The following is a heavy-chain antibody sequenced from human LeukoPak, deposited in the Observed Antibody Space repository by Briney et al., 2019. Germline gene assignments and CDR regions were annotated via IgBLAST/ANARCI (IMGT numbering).Heavy chain of an antibody. CDR2: INPNSGGT. J-gene: IGHJ4*02. D-gene: IGHD3-16*01. Sequence: GASVKVSCKASGYTFTGYYMHWVRQAPGQGLEWMGWINPNSGGTNYAQKFQGRVTMTRDTSIGTAYMELSRLRSDDTAVYYCASEDYPLGGKIDYWGQGTLVTVSS. V-gene: IGHV1-2*02. CDR3: ASEDYPLGGKIDY. CDR1: GYTFTGYY.